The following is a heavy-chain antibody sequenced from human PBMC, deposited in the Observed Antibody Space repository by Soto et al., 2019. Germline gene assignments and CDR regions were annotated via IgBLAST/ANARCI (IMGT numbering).Heavy chain of an antibody. CDR2: ISDDGSNK. V-gene: IGHV3-30-3*01. CDR3: ARDVQHSYGYLEVDDY. Sequence: QVQLVESGGGVVQPGRSLRLSCAASGFTFSSYAMHWVRQAPGKGLEGVAVISDDGSNKYYADSVKGRFTISRDNSKNTLYLQMNSLRAEDTAVYYCARDVQHSYGYLEVDDYWGQGTLVTVSS. D-gene: IGHD5-18*01. J-gene: IGHJ4*02. CDR1: GFTFSSYA.